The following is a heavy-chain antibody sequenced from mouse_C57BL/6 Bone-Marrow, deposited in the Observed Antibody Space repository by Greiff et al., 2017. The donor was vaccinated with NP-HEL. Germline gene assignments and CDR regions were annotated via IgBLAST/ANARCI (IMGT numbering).Heavy chain of an antibody. D-gene: IGHD1-1*01. Sequence: QAHLQQPGADLVKPGAPVKLSCKASGYTFTSYWMHWVKQRPGRGLEWIGRIDPNSGGTKFNEKFKTKATLTVDKPSSTAYMQLSSLTSEDSAVYYCARDYYGSRGWYFDVWGTGTTVTVTS. V-gene: IGHV1-72*01. CDR2: IDPNSGGT. CDR3: ARDYYGSRGWYFDV. CDR1: GYTFTSYW. J-gene: IGHJ1*03.